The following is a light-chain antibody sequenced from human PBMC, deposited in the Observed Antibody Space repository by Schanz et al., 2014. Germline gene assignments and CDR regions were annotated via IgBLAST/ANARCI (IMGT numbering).Light chain of an antibody. V-gene: IGKV1-5*01. J-gene: IGKJ1*01. Sequence: DIQMTQSPSTLSASVGDRVTITCRASQSISSWVAWYQQKPGKAPNLLIYDASSLESGVPSRFSGSGSGTEFTLTISSLQPDDFAIYFCQHYSIYPWTFGQGTKVEIK. CDR2: DAS. CDR1: QSISSW. CDR3: QHYSIYPWT.